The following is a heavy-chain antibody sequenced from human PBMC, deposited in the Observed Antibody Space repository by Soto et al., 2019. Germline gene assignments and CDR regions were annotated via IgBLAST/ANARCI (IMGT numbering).Heavy chain of an antibody. J-gene: IGHJ4*02. CDR1: GFTFSSYA. V-gene: IGHV3-23*01. CDR2: ISGSGGST. Sequence: EVQLLESGGGLVQPGGSLRLSCAASGFTFSSYAMSWVRQAPGKGLEWVSAISGSGGSTYYADSVKGRFTISRDNSKNTLYLQMNSLRAEDTAVYYCAKDRQYYGDSLYYFDYWGQGTLVTVSS. CDR3: AKDRQYYGDSLYYFDY. D-gene: IGHD4-17*01.